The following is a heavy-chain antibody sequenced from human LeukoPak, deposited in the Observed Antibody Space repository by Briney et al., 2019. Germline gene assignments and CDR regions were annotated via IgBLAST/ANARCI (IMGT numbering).Heavy chain of an antibody. CDR2: INSDGSSA. V-gene: IGHV3-74*01. CDR3: AKVGEQQLADY. Sequence: GGSLRLSCAASGFTFSSYWMHWVRQAPGKGLVWVSRINSDGSSASYADSVKGRFTIFRDNAKNTLYLQMNSLRAEDTAVYYCAKVGEQQLADYWGQGTLVTVSS. J-gene: IGHJ4*02. D-gene: IGHD6-13*01. CDR1: GFTFSSYW.